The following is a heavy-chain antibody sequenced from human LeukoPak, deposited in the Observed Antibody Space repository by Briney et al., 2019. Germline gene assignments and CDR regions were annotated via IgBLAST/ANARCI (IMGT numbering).Heavy chain of an antibody. D-gene: IGHD3-22*01. V-gene: IGHV2-70*11. CDR2: IDWDDDK. Sequence: RESGPALVKPTQTLTLTCTFSGFSLSTSGMCVSWIRQPPGKALEWLARIDWDDDKYYNTSLETRLTISKDTSKNQVVLTMTNMDPVDTATYYCARIRPDSGGYYYLDYWGQGTLVTVSS. J-gene: IGHJ4*02. CDR3: ARIRPDSGGYYYLDY. CDR1: GFSLSTSGMC.